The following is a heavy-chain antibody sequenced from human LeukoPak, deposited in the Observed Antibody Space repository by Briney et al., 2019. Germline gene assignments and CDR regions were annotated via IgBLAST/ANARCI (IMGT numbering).Heavy chain of an antibody. D-gene: IGHD6-13*01. V-gene: IGHV4-34*01. Sequence: SSETLSLTCAVYGGSFSSYYWSWIRQPPGKGLEWIGEIDHSGSTNYNPSLKSRVTISVDTSKNQFSLKLSSVTAADTAVYYCARGLIAAAGIDPWGQGTLVTVSS. CDR3: ARGLIAAAGIDP. J-gene: IGHJ5*02. CDR2: IDHSGST. CDR1: GGSFSSYY.